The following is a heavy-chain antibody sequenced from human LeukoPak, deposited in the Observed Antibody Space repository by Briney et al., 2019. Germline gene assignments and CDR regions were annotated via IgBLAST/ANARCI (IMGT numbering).Heavy chain of an antibody. V-gene: IGHV3-21*01. J-gene: IGHJ4*02. CDR3: ARVMTTVTKAFDY. CDR1: GFTFSRYW. Sequence: PGGSLRLSCAASGFTFSRYWMNWVRQAPGKGLEWVSSISSGSSYIYYADSVKGRFTISRDNAKNSLYLQMNSLRAEDTAVYYCARVMTTVTKAFDYWGQGTLVTVSS. D-gene: IGHD4-17*01. CDR2: ISSGSSYI.